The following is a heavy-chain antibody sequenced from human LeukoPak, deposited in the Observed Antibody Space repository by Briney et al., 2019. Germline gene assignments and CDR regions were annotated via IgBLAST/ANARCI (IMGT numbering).Heavy chain of an antibody. Sequence: GGSLRLSCAASGFTFGDYAMHWVRQAPGKGLEWVSLIRADGGRTYYADSVNGRSTISRDNSKNSLYLQMNSLRTDDTALYYCATWAFYHGLDVWGQGSTVTVSS. D-gene: IGHD2/OR15-2a*01. J-gene: IGHJ6*02. CDR1: GFTFGDYA. CDR3: ATWAFYHGLDV. V-gene: IGHV3-43*02. CDR2: IRADGGRT.